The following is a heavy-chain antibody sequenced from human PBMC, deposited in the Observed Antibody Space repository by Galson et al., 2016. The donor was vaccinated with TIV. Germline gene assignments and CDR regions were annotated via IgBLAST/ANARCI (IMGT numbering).Heavy chain of an antibody. CDR2: IYWDDTQ. J-gene: IGHJ3*01. D-gene: IGHD2-21*01. V-gene: IGHV2-5*02. CDR1: GVSGIPSGVA. CDR3: ALYGSVAINAFDV. Sequence: PALVKPTQTLTLTCTLSGVSGIPSGVAVGWIRQPPGKALEWLALIYWDDTQRYRPSLKNRVTIAKDTSKDQVVLTMTHMDPVDTVTYFCALYGSVAINAFDVWGQGTRGPVSS.